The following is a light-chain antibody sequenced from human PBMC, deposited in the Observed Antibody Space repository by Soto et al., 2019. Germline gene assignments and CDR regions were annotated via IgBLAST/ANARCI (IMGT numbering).Light chain of an antibody. CDR3: CSYAHGSIYV. CDR2: GVA. J-gene: IGLJ1*01. V-gene: IGLV2-14*01. Sequence: SVLTQPASVSGPPGQSITISCTGTGXDIGFYNYVSWYQQHPGKAPKLLIYGVANRPSGVSARFSGSKSGSTASLTISGLQAEDEADYYCCSYAHGSIYVFGTGTKVTVL. CDR1: GXDIGFYNY.